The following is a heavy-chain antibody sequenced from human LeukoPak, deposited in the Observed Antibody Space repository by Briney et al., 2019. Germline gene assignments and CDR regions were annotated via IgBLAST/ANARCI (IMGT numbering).Heavy chain of an antibody. CDR2: IYTSGST. J-gene: IGHJ5*02. Sequence: SETLSLTCTVSGASISSYYWSWIRQPAGKGLEWLGRIYTSGSTNYNPSLKSRVTMSVDTSKNQFSLKLSSVTAADTAMYYCARDFVDCSGGSCFSNWFDPWGQGTLVTVSS. CDR3: ARDFVDCSGGSCFSNWFDP. V-gene: IGHV4-4*07. CDR1: GASISSYY. D-gene: IGHD2-15*01.